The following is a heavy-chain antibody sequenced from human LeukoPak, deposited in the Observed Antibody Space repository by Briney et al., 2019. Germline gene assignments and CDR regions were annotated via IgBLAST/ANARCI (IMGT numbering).Heavy chain of an antibody. CDR1: GSSISSYH. D-gene: IGHD6-13*01. Sequence: SETLSLTCTVSGSSISSYHWTWIRQPAGKGLEWIGRLSASGTTNFNPSLKSRVTISGDKTKKQVSLRLSSVTAADTAVYYCARGADSSSWFWFDAWGQGTLVTVSS. V-gene: IGHV4-4*07. CDR2: LSASGTT. J-gene: IGHJ5*02. CDR3: ARGADSSSWFWFDA.